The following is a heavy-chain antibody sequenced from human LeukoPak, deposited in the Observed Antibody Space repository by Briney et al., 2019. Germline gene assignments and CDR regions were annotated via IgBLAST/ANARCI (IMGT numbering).Heavy chain of an antibody. V-gene: IGHV4-59*01. CDR2: IYYSGST. CDR1: GGSISSYY. Sequence: PSETLSLTCTVSGGSISSYYWSWIRQPPGKGLEWIGYIYYSGSTNYNPSLKSRVTISVDTSKNQFSLKLSSVTAADTAVYYCARDSAFYDSSGSTWVDAFDIWGQGTMVTVSS. CDR3: ARDSAFYDSSGSTWVDAFDI. J-gene: IGHJ3*02. D-gene: IGHD3-22*01.